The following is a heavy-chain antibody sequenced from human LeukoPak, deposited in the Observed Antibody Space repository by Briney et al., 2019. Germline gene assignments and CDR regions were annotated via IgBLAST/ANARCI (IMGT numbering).Heavy chain of an antibody. D-gene: IGHD5-24*01. Sequence: GGSLRLSCAASGFTFSSYSMNWVRHAPGKGLEWVSSISSSSSYIYYADSVKGRFTISRDNAKNSLYLQMNSLRAEDTAVYYCARDPSYLSRWLQSNWFDPWGQGTLVTVSS. V-gene: IGHV3-21*01. CDR2: ISSSSSYI. CDR3: ARDPSYLSRWLQSNWFDP. J-gene: IGHJ5*02. CDR1: GFTFSSYS.